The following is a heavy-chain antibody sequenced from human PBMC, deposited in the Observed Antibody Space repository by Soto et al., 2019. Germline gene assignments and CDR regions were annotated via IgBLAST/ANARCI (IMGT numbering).Heavy chain of an antibody. Sequence: QVQLGQSGAEVKEPGSSVNVSCKASGGTFSSYTISWVRQAPGQGFEWMGGITPGFGSGNYAQKFQGRVTITADKCTRTVYMALSSLTSADTALYSCARLTGSYELGKWFDPWGQGTLVSVSS. CDR2: ITPGFGSG. J-gene: IGHJ5*02. CDR3: ARLTGSYELGKWFDP. CDR1: GGTFSSYT. D-gene: IGHD1-26*01. V-gene: IGHV1-69*06.